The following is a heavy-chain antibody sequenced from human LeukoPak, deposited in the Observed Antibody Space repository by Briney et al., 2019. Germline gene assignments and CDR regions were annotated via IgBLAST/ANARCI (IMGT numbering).Heavy chain of an antibody. V-gene: IGHV1-2*02. CDR2: INPSSGGT. D-gene: IGHD3-22*01. J-gene: IGHJ3*02. Sequence: ASVKVSCKASGYTFTDYYMHWVRQAPGQGLEWMGWINPSSGGTNYAQKFQGRVTVTRDTSISTAYMDLSRLRSDDTAVYYCARAGVWDYSDSSGYHNAAFDIWGQGIMVTVSS. CDR1: GYTFTDYY. CDR3: ARAGVWDYSDSSGYHNAAFDI.